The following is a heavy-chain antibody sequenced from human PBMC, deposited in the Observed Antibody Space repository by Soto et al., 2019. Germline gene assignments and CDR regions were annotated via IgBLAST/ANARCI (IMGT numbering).Heavy chain of an antibody. CDR3: ARDFKAPNDAWAFDY. Sequence: SETLSLTCAVSGASISSTDWWNWVRQPPGKGLEWIGEIYHGGTTIYNPSLKCRVTMSLDESKNHFSLKLTSVTAADTAVYYCARDFKAPNDAWAFDYWGQGTLVTVSS. J-gene: IGHJ4*02. D-gene: IGHD3-16*01. CDR2: IYHGGTT. CDR1: GASISSTDW. V-gene: IGHV4-4*02.